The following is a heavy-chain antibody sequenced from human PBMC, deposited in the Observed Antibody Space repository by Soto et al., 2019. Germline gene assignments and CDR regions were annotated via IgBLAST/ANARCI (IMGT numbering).Heavy chain of an antibody. Sequence: XSVKVSCKASGCTFTGYYMRWVRQAPGQGLEWMGWINPNSGGTNYAQKFQGWVTMTRDTSISTAYMELSRLRSDDTAVYYCARWVGASLDAFDIWGQGTMVTVSS. J-gene: IGHJ3*02. D-gene: IGHD1-26*01. CDR2: INPNSGGT. CDR1: GCTFTGYY. V-gene: IGHV1-2*04. CDR3: ARWVGASLDAFDI.